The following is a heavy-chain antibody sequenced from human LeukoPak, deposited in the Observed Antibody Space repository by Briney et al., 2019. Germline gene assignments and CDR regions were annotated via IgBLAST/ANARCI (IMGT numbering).Heavy chain of an antibody. CDR2: IKEDGSEK. Sequence: PGGSLRLSCAASGFLFSRYWMSWVRQAPGKGLEWVANIKEDGSEKYYVESMKGRFTISGDNVKNSLYLQINSLRAEDTAVYYCARDSFETDIDYWGQGTLVTVSS. CDR1: GFLFSRYW. D-gene: IGHD1-14*01. V-gene: IGHV3-7*01. CDR3: ARDSFETDIDY. J-gene: IGHJ4*02.